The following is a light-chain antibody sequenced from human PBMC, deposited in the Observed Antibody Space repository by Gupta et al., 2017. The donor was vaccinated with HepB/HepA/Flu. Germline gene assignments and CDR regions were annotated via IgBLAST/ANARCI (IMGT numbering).Light chain of an antibody. V-gene: IGKV3-20*01. J-gene: IGKJ5*01. CDR1: QSVSGKF. CDR2: GAS. Sequence: EIVLTQSPGTLSLSPGERATLSCRASQSVSGKFLAWYQQKPGQAPRLLIHGASTRATGIPDRFSGSGSGADFTLTISRLEPEDFGVYYCQQEGSSPIAFGQGTRVEIK. CDR3: QQEGSSPIA.